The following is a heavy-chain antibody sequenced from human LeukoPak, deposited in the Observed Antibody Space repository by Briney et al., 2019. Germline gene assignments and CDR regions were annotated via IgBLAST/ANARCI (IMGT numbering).Heavy chain of an antibody. Sequence: SETLSLTCTVSGGSISSYYWSWIRQPPGKGLEWIGYIYYSGSTNYNPSLKSRVTISVDTSKNQFSLKLGAVTAADTAVYYCARVTSYSNLDYWGQGTLVTVSS. CDR1: GGSISSYY. CDR3: ARVTSYSNLDY. V-gene: IGHV4-59*01. CDR2: IYYSGST. J-gene: IGHJ4*02. D-gene: IGHD4-11*01.